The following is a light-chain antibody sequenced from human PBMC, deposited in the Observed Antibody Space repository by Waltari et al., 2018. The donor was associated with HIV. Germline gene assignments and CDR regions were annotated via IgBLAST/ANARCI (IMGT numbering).Light chain of an antibody. Sequence: QSVLTHPPSVSGAPGQRVTISCTGSSSTIAADYHVNWYQQLPGTAPKLLIYGYNNRPSGVPDRFSGSKSGTSASLAITGLQAEDEADYYCHSYDSSLDGWVFGGGTKLTVL. CDR3: HSYDSSLDGWV. J-gene: IGLJ3*02. CDR2: GYN. V-gene: IGLV1-40*01. CDR1: SSTIAADYH.